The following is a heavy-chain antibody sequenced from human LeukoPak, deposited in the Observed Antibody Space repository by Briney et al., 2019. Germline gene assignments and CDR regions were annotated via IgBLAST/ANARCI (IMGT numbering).Heavy chain of an antibody. D-gene: IGHD3-3*01. Sequence: TGGSLRLSCAASGFTFSTYGMHWVRQAPGKGLEWVAFIHYDGTNKYYADSVKGRFTISRDNSKKTLYLQMNSLRAEDTALYYCAKDREWLSPTYFDYWGQGTLVTVSS. CDR3: AKDREWLSPTYFDY. CDR2: IHYDGTNK. CDR1: GFTFSTYG. J-gene: IGHJ4*02. V-gene: IGHV3-30*02.